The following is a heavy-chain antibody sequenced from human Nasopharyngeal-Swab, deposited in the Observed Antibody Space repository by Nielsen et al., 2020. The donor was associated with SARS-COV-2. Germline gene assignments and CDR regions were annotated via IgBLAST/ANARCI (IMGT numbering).Heavy chain of an antibody. CDR3: ARDDVGGAFDI. Sequence: VRQVPGKGLEYISGITSNGGSTYSANSVKGRFTISRDNSKNTLYLQMGSLRSEDMAVYYCARDDVGGAFDIWGQGTMVTVSS. D-gene: IGHD3-16*01. J-gene: IGHJ3*02. CDR2: ITSNGGST. V-gene: IGHV3-64*01.